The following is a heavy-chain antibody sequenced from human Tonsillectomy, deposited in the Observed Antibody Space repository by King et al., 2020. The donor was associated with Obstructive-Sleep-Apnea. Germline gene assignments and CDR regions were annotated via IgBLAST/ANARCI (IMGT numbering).Heavy chain of an antibody. Sequence: QLVESGGGLVQPGGSLRLSCAASGFTFSSYDMHWVRQATGKGLEWVSAIGTAGDTYYPGSVKGRFTISRENAKNSLYLQMNSLRAGDTAVYYCPRGSYCSGGSCYRRYFDLWGRGTLVTVSS. D-gene: IGHD2-15*01. V-gene: IGHV3-13*04. CDR1: GFTFSSYD. J-gene: IGHJ2*01. CDR2: IGTAGDT. CDR3: PRGSYCSGGSCYRRYFDL.